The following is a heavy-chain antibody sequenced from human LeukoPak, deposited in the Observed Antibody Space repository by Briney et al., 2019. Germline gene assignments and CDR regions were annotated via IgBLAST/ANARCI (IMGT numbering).Heavy chain of an antibody. Sequence: SVKVSCEASGGTSSSYTISWVRQAPGQGLEWMGRIIPILGIANYAQKFQGRVTITADKSTSTAYMELSSLRSEDTAVYYCARDGWGLSDGYNSDYWGQGTLVTVSS. CDR2: IIPILGIA. V-gene: IGHV1-69*04. CDR3: ARDGWGLSDGYNSDY. CDR1: GGTSSSYT. J-gene: IGHJ4*02. D-gene: IGHD5-24*01.